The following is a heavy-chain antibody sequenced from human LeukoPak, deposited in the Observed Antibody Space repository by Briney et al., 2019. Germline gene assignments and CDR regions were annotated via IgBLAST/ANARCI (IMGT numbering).Heavy chain of an antibody. CDR1: GYTFTAYD. D-gene: IGHD2-2*01. J-gene: IGHJ6*03. Sequence: ALVKASCKASGYTFTAYDMNTVRRSPGQELRCRSWFNPYSGGTNYGQKFQGRVTMTRDTSISTAYMELSRLTTDDTAVYYCARGGVPAAPHRPYYYYMDVWGKGTTVTVSS. CDR3: ARGGVPAAPHRPYYYYMDV. V-gene: IGHV1-2*02. CDR2: FNPYSGGT.